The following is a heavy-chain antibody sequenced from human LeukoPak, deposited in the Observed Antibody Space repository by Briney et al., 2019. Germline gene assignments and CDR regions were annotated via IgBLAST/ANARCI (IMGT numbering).Heavy chain of an antibody. Sequence: GESLTLSCTGSGYSFTSYWIGWVRQMPGKGLEWMGIIYPGDSDTRYSPSFQGQVTISADNSISTAYPQWSSLKASDTAMYYCARSSGVYAIPYYFDYWGQGTLVTVSS. D-gene: IGHD2-8*01. CDR3: ARSSGVYAIPYYFDY. CDR1: GYSFTSYW. CDR2: IYPGDSDT. V-gene: IGHV5-51*03. J-gene: IGHJ4*02.